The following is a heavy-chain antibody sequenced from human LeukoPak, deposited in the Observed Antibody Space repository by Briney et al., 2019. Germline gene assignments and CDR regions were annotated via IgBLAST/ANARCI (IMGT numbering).Heavy chain of an antibody. Sequence: PGGSLRLSCAASGFTFSSYSMNWVRQAPGKGLEWVSSISSSSSYIYYADSVKGRFTISRDNAKNSLYLQMNSLRAEDTAVYYCARGILWFGELFYYGMDVWGRGTTVTVSS. CDR3: ARGILWFGELFYYGMDV. J-gene: IGHJ6*02. CDR1: GFTFSSYS. V-gene: IGHV3-21*01. D-gene: IGHD3-10*01. CDR2: ISSSSSYI.